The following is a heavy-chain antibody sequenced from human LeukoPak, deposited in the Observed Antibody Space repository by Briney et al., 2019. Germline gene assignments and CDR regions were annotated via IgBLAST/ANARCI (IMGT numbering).Heavy chain of an antibody. CDR1: GGSISSYY. CDR2: IYYSGST. CDR3: ARQTGSGLFILP. D-gene: IGHD3/OR15-3a*01. Sequence: SETLSLTCTVSGGSISSYYWTWIRQPPGKGLEWIGYIYYSGSTNYNPSLKSRVTISVDTSKNQFSLKLSSVTAADTAVYYCARQTGSGLFILPGGQGTLVTVSS. J-gene: IGHJ4*02. V-gene: IGHV4-59*08.